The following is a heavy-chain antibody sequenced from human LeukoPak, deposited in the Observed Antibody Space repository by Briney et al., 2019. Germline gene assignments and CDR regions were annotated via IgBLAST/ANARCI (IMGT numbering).Heavy chain of an antibody. Sequence: SETLSLTCTVSGGSISSYYWSWIRQPPGKGLEWIGEINHSGSTNYNPSLKSRVTISVDTSKNQFSLKLSSVTAADTAVYYCARGGGIVVVPAAMPLPFDPWGQGTLVTVSS. V-gene: IGHV4-34*01. CDR2: INHSGST. D-gene: IGHD2-2*01. CDR3: ARGGGIVVVPAAMPLPFDP. J-gene: IGHJ5*02. CDR1: GGSISSYY.